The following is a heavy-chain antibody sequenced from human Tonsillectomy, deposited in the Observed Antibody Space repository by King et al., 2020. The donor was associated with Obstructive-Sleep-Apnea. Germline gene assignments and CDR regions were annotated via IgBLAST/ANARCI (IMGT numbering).Heavy chain of an antibody. CDR3: ARILYGGNPHDGYYYGMDV. V-gene: IGHV4-38-2*02. CDR1: GYSISSGYY. Sequence: QLQESGPGLVKPSETLSLTCTVSGYSISSGYYWGWIRQPPGKGLEWIGSIYHSGSTYYNPSLKSRVTISVDTSKNQFSLKLSSVTAADTAVYYCARILYGGNPHDGYYYGMDVWGQGTTVTVSS. J-gene: IGHJ6*02. CDR2: IYHSGST. D-gene: IGHD4-23*01.